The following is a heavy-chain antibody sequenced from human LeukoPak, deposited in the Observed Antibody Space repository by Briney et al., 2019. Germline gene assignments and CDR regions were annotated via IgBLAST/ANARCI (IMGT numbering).Heavy chain of an antibody. D-gene: IGHD6-19*01. CDR1: GFTFSTYA. CDR2: ISGSGASS. Sequence: GGSLRLSCAASGFTFSTYAMNWVRQAPGKGLEWVSAISGSGASSYYADSVEGRFTISRDNSKNTLYLQMNSVRGEDTAVYYCAKGGRARIAVADTFLDYWGQGTLVTVSS. V-gene: IGHV3-23*01. CDR3: AKGGRARIAVADTFLDY. J-gene: IGHJ4*02.